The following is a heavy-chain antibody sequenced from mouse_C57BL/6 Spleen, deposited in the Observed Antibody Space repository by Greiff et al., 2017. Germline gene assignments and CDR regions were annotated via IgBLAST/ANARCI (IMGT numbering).Heavy chain of an antibody. Sequence: QVQLQQSGPELVKPGASVKISCKASGYSFTSYSIYWVKQRPGQGLEWIGWIYPGSGNTKYTEKFKGKATLTADTSASTAYRQLSSLTSEDSAVYYCARSGGRQPYLDYWGTGTTLTVSS. D-gene: IGHD6-1*01. CDR1: GYSFTSYS. J-gene: IGHJ2*01. CDR3: ARSGGRQPYLDY. V-gene: IGHV1-66*01. CDR2: IYPGSGNT.